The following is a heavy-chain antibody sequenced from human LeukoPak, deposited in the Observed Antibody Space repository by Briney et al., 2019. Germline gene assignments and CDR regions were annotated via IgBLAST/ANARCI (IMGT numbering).Heavy chain of an antibody. CDR1: GGSISSSSYY. Sequence: ASETLSLTCTVSGGSISSSSYYWGWIRQPPGKGLEWIGSIYYSGSTYYNPSLKSRVTISVDTSKNQFSLKLSSVTAADTAVYYCARLEWLGNPYNWFDPWGQGTLVTVSS. CDR3: ARLEWLGNPYNWFDP. D-gene: IGHD6-19*01. CDR2: IYYSGST. V-gene: IGHV4-39*01. J-gene: IGHJ5*02.